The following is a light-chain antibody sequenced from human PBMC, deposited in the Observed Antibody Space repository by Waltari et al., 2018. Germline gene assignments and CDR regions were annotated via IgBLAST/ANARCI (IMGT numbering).Light chain of an antibody. CDR2: TAS. Sequence: DIQMTQSPSSLSTSVGDRVTITCRASQGISNSLAWHQQKPGKIPKLLIYTASTLQSGVPSRFSGSGAGTDFTLTISSLQPEDVATYYCEQYNSALITFGPGTRLEIE. CDR1: QGISNS. J-gene: IGKJ5*01. CDR3: EQYNSALIT. V-gene: IGKV1-27*01.